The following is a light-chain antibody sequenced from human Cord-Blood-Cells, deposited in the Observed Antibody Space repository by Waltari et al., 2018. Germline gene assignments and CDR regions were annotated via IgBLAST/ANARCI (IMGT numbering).Light chain of an antibody. J-gene: IGLJ1*01. CDR1: SSDVGSYNL. CDR2: EGS. CDR3: CSYAGSSTYYV. V-gene: IGLV2-23*01. Sequence: QSALTQPASVSGSPGQSITIPCTGTSSDVGSYNLVSWYQQHPGKAPKLMIYEGSKRPAGVSNRFSGSKSGNTSSLTITGLQTEEEADYYCCSYAGSSTYYVFGTGTKVTVL.